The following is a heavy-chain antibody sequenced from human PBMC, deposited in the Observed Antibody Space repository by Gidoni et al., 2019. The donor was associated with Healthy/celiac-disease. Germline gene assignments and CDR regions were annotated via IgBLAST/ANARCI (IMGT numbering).Heavy chain of an antibody. CDR1: GGHFSSYA. Sequence: QVQLVQSGAEVKKPGSSVKVSCKASGGHFSSYAISWVRQAPGQGLEWMGRIIPIRGIATYAQKLQGRVTITADKSTSTAYMELSSLRSEDTAVYYCARQFWSGYSNQYYYGMDVWGQGTTVTVSS. V-gene: IGHV1-69*04. CDR2: IIPIRGIA. J-gene: IGHJ6*02. D-gene: IGHD3-3*02. CDR3: ARQFWSGYSNQYYYGMDV.